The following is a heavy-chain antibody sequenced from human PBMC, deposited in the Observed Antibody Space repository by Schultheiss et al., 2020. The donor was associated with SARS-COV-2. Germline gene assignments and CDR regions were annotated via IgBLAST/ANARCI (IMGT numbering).Heavy chain of an antibody. Sequence: GGSLRLSCTASGFTFGDYAMSWVRQAPGKGLEWVGFIRSKAYGGTTEYAASVKGRFTISRDDSKSIAYLQMNSLRAEDTAVYYCARDHYDSRWFDPWGQGTLVTVSS. V-gene: IGHV3-49*04. CDR1: GFTFGDYA. CDR3: ARDHYDSRWFDP. J-gene: IGHJ5*02. CDR2: IRSKAYGGTT. D-gene: IGHD3-22*01.